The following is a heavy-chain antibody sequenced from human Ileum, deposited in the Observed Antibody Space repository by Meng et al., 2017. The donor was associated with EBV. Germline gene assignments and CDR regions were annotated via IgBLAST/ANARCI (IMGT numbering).Heavy chain of an antibody. V-gene: IGHV4-4*02. CDR3: ARVGQWLPIDY. CDR2: IYHSGST. CDR1: GGSISSSNW. Sequence: QESGPGLVKPSGTLSLTCAVSGGSISSSNWWSWVRQPPGKGLEWIGEIYHSGSTNYNPSLQSRVTISVDKSKNQFSLNLSSVTAADTAVYYCARVGQWLPIDYWGQGTLVTVSS. J-gene: IGHJ4*02. D-gene: IGHD6-19*01.